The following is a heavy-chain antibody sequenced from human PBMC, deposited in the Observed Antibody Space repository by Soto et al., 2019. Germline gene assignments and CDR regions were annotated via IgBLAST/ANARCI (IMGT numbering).Heavy chain of an antibody. D-gene: IGHD3-3*01. CDR2: INHSGST. V-gene: IGHV4-34*01. Sequence: SETLSLTCAVYGGSFSGYYWSWIRQPPGKGLEWIGEINHSGSTNYNPSLKSRVTISVDTSKNQFSLKLSSVTAADTAVYYCARVRHYDFWSGYYPGRYYYYYMDVWGKGTTVT. CDR3: ARVRHYDFWSGYYPGRYYYYYMDV. J-gene: IGHJ6*03. CDR1: GGSFSGYY.